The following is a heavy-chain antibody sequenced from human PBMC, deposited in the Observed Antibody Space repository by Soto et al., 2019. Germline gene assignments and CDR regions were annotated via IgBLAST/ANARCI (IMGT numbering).Heavy chain of an antibody. V-gene: IGHV4-28*01. CDR3: ARREIQGPIDY. Sequence: QVQLQESGPGLVKPSDTLSLTCAVSGYSISSSNWWGWIRQPPGKGLEWIGYIYYSGTTYYNPSLKRRVTMSVDTSQNQCSLKLTSVTAVDTALYYWARREIQGPIDYWGQGTLVTVSS. CDR2: IYYSGTT. CDR1: GYSISSSNW. D-gene: IGHD1-26*01. J-gene: IGHJ4*02.